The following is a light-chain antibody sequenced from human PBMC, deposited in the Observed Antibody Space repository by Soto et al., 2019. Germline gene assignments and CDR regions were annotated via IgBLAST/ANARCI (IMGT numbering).Light chain of an antibody. J-gene: IGKJ4*01. CDR2: GAS. CDR3: QQYNNWPLT. Sequence: IVLTQSPATLSLSPGKRASLSCRASQNISNYLIWYQQKPGQAPRLLIYGASTRATGIPARFSGSGSGTDFTLTISSLQSEDFAVYYCQQYNNWPLTFGGGTKVDIK. V-gene: IGKV3-15*01. CDR1: QNISNY.